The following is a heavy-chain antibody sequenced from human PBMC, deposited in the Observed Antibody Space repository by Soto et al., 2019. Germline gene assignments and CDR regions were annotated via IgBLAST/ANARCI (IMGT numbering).Heavy chain of an antibody. Sequence: GGSLRLSCAASGFTFSSYWMSWVRQAPGKGLEWVANIKQDGSEKYYVDSVKGRFTISRDNAKNSLYLQMNSLRAEDTAVYYCAREGYGDYSDKGGYFDYWGQGTLVTVSS. J-gene: IGHJ4*02. D-gene: IGHD4-17*01. CDR1: GFTFSSYW. CDR3: AREGYGDYSDKGGYFDY. V-gene: IGHV3-7*05. CDR2: IKQDGSEK.